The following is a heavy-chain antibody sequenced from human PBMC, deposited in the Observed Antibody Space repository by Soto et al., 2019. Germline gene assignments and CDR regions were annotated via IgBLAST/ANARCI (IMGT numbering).Heavy chain of an antibody. D-gene: IGHD6-13*01. CDR1: GFTFSSYG. CDR2: ISYDGSNK. V-gene: IGHV3-30*18. J-gene: IGHJ4*02. Sequence: GGSLRLSCAASGFTFSSYGMHWVRQAPGKGLEWVAVISYDGSNKYYADSVKGRFTISRDNSNKTLYLQMNSLRAEDTAVYYCAKDIGEQQLARAYYFDYWGQGTLVTVSS. CDR3: AKDIGEQQLARAYYFDY.